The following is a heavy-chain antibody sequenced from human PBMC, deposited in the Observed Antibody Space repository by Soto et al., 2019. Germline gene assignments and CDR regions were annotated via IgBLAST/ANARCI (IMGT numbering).Heavy chain of an antibody. CDR2: IKQDGSEK. Sequence: PGGSLRLSCAASGFTFSSYWMSWVRQAPGKGLEWGANIKQDGSEKYYVDSVKGRFTISRDNAKNSLYLQMNSLRAEDTAVYYCARFYYDSSGYLPSPYYYYYGMDVWGQGTTVTVSS. V-gene: IGHV3-7*04. J-gene: IGHJ6*02. D-gene: IGHD3-22*01. CDR1: GFTFSSYW. CDR3: ARFYYDSSGYLPSPYYYYYGMDV.